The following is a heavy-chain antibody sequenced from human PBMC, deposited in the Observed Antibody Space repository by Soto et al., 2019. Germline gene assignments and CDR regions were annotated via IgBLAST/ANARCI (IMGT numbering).Heavy chain of an antibody. V-gene: IGHV4-59*01. J-gene: IGHJ4*02. D-gene: IGHD2-2*03. CDR1: GGSISSYY. CDR3: AREGNLGRWIQPLDS. Sequence: PSETLSLTCPVSGGSISSYYLSWIRQPPGKGLEWIGYIYYSGNTNYSPSLKSRVTMSVDTSKNHFSLKLSSVTTADTAVYFCAREGNLGRWIQPLDSWGQGTLVTVS. CDR2: IYYSGNT.